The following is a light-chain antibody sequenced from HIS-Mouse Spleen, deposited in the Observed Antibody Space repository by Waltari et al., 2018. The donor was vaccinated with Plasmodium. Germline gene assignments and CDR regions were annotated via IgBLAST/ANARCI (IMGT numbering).Light chain of an antibody. V-gene: IGKV1-9*01. Sequence: DIQLTQSPSFLSASVGDRVTITCRASQGIRSYLAWYQQKPGKAPKLLIYAASTLQSGVPSRFSGSVSGTEFTLTISSLQPEDFATYYCQQLNSYPWTFGQGTKVEIK. CDR3: QQLNSYPWT. CDR2: AAS. CDR1: QGIRSY. J-gene: IGKJ1*01.